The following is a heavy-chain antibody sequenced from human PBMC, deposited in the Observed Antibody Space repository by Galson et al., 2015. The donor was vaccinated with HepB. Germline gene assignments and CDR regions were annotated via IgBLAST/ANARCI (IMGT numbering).Heavy chain of an antibody. J-gene: IGHJ2*01. Sequence: SETLSLTCTVSGGSISPYYWSWIRQPPGKGLEWIGYISYSGNTNYNPSLKSRVTMSIDTSKSHFSLKLNSVTAADTAVYYCARDGLQPRWFFDLWGRGTLVTVSS. CDR3: ARDGLQPRWFFDL. D-gene: IGHD4-11*01. V-gene: IGHV4-59*01. CDR2: ISYSGNT. CDR1: GGSISPYY.